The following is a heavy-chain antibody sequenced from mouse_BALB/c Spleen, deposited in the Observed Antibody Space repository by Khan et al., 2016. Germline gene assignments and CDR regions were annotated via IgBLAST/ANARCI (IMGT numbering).Heavy chain of an antibody. CDR1: GFSLITYG. J-gene: IGHJ4*01. D-gene: IGHD4-1*01. CDR3: AQSPNWRNYTVDD. Sequence: QVQLKESGPGLVAPSQSLSITCTVSGFSLITYGVTWVRQPPGKGLEWLGVIWGDGSTNYHSALMSRLTITKANSKSQVFLRLNSLQTDDTATYYCAQSPNWRNYTVDDWGQGTSVTVSS. CDR2: IWGDGST. V-gene: IGHV2-3*01.